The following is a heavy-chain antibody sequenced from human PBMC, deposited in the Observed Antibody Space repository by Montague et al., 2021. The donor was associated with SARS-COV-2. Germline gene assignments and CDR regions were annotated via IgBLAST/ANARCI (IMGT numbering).Heavy chain of an antibody. J-gene: IGHJ3*01. CDR1: RCSITNNIYY. Sequence: SETLSLTCTVSRCSITNNIYYCSFIHQPPGKVLELIGIIYYTGNTYYNPSLKSLVTISVATSKNHFTLKLSSVTAAATAVYYCARLKRYFDSSGSPSAFDFWGQGTKVTVSS. CDR3: ARLKRYFDSSGSPSAFDF. D-gene: IGHD3-22*01. V-gene: IGHV4-39*02. CDR2: IYYTGNT.